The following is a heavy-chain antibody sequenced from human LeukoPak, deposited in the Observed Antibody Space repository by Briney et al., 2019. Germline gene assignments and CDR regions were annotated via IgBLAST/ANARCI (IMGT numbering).Heavy chain of an antibody. V-gene: IGHV4-39*07. Sequence: SETLSLTCTVSGGSISSSSYYWGWIRQPPGKGLEWIGSIYYSGSTYYNPSLKSRVTISVDTSKNQFSLKLSSVTAADTAVYYCASRERGIAARGGYYFDYWGQGTLVTVSS. J-gene: IGHJ4*02. D-gene: IGHD6-6*01. CDR1: GGSISSSSYY. CDR3: ASRERGIAARGGYYFDY. CDR2: IYYSGST.